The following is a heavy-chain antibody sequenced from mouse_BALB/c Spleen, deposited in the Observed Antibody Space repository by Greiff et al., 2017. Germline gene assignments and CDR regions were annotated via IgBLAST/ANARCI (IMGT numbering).Heavy chain of an antibody. Sequence: EVKLVESGGGLVQPGGSRKLSCAASGFTFSSFGMHWVRQAPEKGLEWVAYISSGSSTIYYADTVKGRFTISRDNPKNTLFLQMTSLRSEDTAMYYCARGREHGDWYFEVWGAGTTVTVSS. CDR3: ARGREHGDWYFEV. CDR1: GFTFSSFG. CDR2: ISSGSSTI. V-gene: IGHV5-17*02. J-gene: IGHJ1*01.